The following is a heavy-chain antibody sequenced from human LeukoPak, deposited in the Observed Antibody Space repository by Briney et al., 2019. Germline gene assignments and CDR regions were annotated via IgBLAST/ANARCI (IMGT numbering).Heavy chain of an antibody. V-gene: IGHV3-49*04. Sequence: PGGSLRLSCAASGFTLSNAWMNWVRQAPGKGLEWVGFIASETYGGTAEYAASVKGRFTISRDDSKSIAYLQMNSLKTEDTAVYYCTRDQTPYYWGQGTLVTVSS. J-gene: IGHJ4*02. CDR1: GFTLSNAW. CDR3: TRDQTPYY. CDR2: IASETYGGTA.